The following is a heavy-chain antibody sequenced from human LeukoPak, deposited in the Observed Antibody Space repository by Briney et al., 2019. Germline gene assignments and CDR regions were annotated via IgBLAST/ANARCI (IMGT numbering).Heavy chain of an antibody. D-gene: IGHD3-10*01. CDR3: ARAGRFGELLSHFDY. V-gene: IGHV1-2*04. CDR1: GYTFTVYY. J-gene: IGHJ4*02. Sequence: ASVTVSFTASGYTFTVYYMHWVRQAPGQGLEWMGWINPNSGGTNYAQKFQGWVTMTRDTSISTAYMELSRLRSDDTAVHYCARAGRFGELLSHFDYWGQGTLVTVSS. CDR2: INPNSGGT.